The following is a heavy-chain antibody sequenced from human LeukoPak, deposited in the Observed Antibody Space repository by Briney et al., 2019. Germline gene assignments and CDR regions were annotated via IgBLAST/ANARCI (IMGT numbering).Heavy chain of an antibody. J-gene: IGHJ4*02. Sequence: KSSETLSLTCTVSGYSINSDSYYWGWIRQPPGKGLAWIGSIYYSGSTYYNPSLKSRVTISGDTSKNQFSLKLNSVTAADTAVYYCARLPGIAVAGKGLPDSWGQGTLVTVSS. D-gene: IGHD6-19*01. CDR3: ARLPGIAVAGKGLPDS. V-gene: IGHV4-39*01. CDR2: IYYSGST. CDR1: GYSINSDSYY.